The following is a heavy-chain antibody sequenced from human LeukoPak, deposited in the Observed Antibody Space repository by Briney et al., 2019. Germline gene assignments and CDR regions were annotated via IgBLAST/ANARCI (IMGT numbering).Heavy chain of an antibody. J-gene: IGHJ4*02. Sequence: SETLSLTCAVYGGSFSGYYWSWIRQPPGKGLEWVGEINHSGSTNYNPSLKSRVTISVDTSKNQFSLKLSFVTAADTAVYYCARGPAGYSSGWFDYWGQGTLVTVSS. D-gene: IGHD6-19*01. V-gene: IGHV4-34*01. CDR1: GGSFSGYY. CDR2: INHSGST. CDR3: ARGPAGYSSGWFDY.